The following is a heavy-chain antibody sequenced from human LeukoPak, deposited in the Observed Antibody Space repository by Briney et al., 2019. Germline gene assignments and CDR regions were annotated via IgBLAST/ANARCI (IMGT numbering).Heavy chain of an antibody. V-gene: IGHV4-4*07. Sequence: SETLSLTCTVSGGSISSYYWSWIRQPAGKGLEWIGRIYTSGSTNYNPSLKSRVTISVDRSKNQFSLKLSSVTAADTAVYYCARAPYYYDSSGYLAFDYWGQGTLVTVSS. D-gene: IGHD3-22*01. CDR2: IYTSGST. CDR3: ARAPYYYDSSGYLAFDY. J-gene: IGHJ4*02. CDR1: GGSISSYY.